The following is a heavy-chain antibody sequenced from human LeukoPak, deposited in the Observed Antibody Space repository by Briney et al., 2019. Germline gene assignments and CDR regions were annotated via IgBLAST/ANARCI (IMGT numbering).Heavy chain of an antibody. D-gene: IGHD3-10*01. Sequence: GGSLRLSCAASGFTFGSYWMGWVRQAPGKGLEWVANIKRDGSEKYYVDSVEGRFTISRDNAKHSLYLQMNSLRAEDMAVYYCAKIAAMLRGAYQFYYMEVWGKGTTVTISS. V-gene: IGHV3-7*01. J-gene: IGHJ6*03. CDR2: IKRDGSEK. CDR1: GFTFGSYW. CDR3: AKIAAMLRGAYQFYYMEV.